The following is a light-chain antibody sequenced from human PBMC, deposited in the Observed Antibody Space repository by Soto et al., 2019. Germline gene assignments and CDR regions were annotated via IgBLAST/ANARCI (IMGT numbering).Light chain of an antibody. Sequence: QPPSVSGSPGQSITISFTGTSTDIGAYNYVSWYQQHPGKAPKLLIYEVTNRPSGVSNRFSGSKSGNTASLTISGLQAEDEANYYCNSYTTLSNRVFGTGTKVTVL. J-gene: IGLJ1*01. CDR2: EVT. CDR1: STDIGAYNY. V-gene: IGLV2-14*01. CDR3: NSYTTLSNRV.